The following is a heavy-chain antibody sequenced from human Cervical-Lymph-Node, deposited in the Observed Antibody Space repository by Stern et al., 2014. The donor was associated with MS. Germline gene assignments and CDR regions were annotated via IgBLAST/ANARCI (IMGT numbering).Heavy chain of an antibody. D-gene: IGHD4-23*01. CDR1: GYTFTSYY. CDR2: INPSGGST. V-gene: IGHV1-46*01. Sequence: QVQLVQSGAEVKKPGASVKVSFKASGYTFTSYYMHWVRQAPGQGLEWMGIINPSGGSTSDAQKFQGRVTMTRDTSTSTGYMELSSLRSEDTAVYYCARATPFDYGGNGAGPFDYWGQGTLVTVSS. CDR3: ARATPFDYGGNGAGPFDY. J-gene: IGHJ4*02.